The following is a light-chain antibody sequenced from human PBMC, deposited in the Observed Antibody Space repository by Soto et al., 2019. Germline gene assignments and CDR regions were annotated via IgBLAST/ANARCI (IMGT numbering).Light chain of an antibody. CDR3: QQHINWPLT. J-gene: IGKJ4*01. CDR2: EVS. CDR1: QTVSSS. V-gene: IGKV3-11*01. Sequence: EIVLTQSPATLPLSPGERATLSCRASQTVSSSLAWYQQKPGQAPRLLIYEVSNRATGIPARFSGSGSGADFTLTISSLEPGDFALYYCQQHINWPLTFGGGTKVDIK.